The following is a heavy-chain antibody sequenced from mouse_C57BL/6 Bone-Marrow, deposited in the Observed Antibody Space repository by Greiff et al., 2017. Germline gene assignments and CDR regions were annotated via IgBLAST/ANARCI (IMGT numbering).Heavy chain of an antibody. J-gene: IGHJ4*01. CDR3: ARPIITTVVATNAMDY. D-gene: IGHD1-1*01. V-gene: IGHV1-22*01. CDR2: INPNNGGT. Sequence: VQLQQSGPELVKPGASVKMSCKASGYTFTDYNMHWVKQSHGKSLEWIGYINPNNGGTSYNQKFKGKATLTVNKSSSTAYMELRSLTSEDSAVYYCARPIITTVVATNAMDYWGQGTSVTVSS. CDR1: GYTFTDYN.